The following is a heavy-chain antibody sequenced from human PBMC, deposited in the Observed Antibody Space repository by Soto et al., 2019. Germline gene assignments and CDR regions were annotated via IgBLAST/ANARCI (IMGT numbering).Heavy chain of an antibody. Sequence: TLSLTCTVSGGSISGYYWSWIRQPPGKGLEWIGYIYYSGSTNYNPSLKSRVTISVDTSKNQFSLKLSSVTAADTAGYYCARREGGPLDSWGKGTLDPVP. CDR3: ARREGGPLDS. CDR2: IYYSGST. J-gene: IGHJ4*02. CDR1: GGSISGYY. V-gene: IGHV4-59*08.